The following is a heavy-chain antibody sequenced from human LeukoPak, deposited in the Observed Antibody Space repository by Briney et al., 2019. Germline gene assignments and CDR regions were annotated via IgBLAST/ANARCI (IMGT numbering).Heavy chain of an antibody. D-gene: IGHD6-19*01. CDR3: ARETSSGWYIPL. Sequence: GGSLRLSCAASGFTFSSYIMNWVRQAPGKGLEWISYINRDIRPIYYADSVKGRFIISRDNAKDSLFLQMNRLRDEDTAVYYCARETSSGWYIPLWGQGTLVTVSS. CDR1: GFTFSSYI. CDR2: INRDIRPI. V-gene: IGHV3-48*02. J-gene: IGHJ4*02.